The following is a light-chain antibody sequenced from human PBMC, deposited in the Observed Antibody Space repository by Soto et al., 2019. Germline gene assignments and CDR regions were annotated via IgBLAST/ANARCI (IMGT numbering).Light chain of an antibody. Sequence: IQLTQSPSSLSASVGDSVTLTCRASQGVSRYLSWYQQKPGRAPILLISAASTLQSGVPARFSGSGSGTDFTLSITSLQPEDFATYYCQQLNTYPVTFGGGTKVEIK. CDR1: QGVSRY. J-gene: IGKJ4*01. CDR2: AAS. CDR3: QQLNTYPVT. V-gene: IGKV1-9*01.